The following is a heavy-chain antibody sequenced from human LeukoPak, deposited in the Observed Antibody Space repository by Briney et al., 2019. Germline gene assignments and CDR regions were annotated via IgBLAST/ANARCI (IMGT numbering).Heavy chain of an antibody. J-gene: IGHJ4*02. CDR1: GGSFSGYY. CDR2: INHSGST. D-gene: IGHD3-22*01. CDR3: ARGQVLNDSSGYYDY. V-gene: IGHV4-34*01. Sequence: SETLSLTCAVYGGSFSGYYWSWIRQPPGKGLEWIGEINHSGSTNYNPSLKSRVTISVDTFKNQFSLKLSSVTAADTAVYYCARGQVLNDSSGYYDYWGQGTLVTVSS.